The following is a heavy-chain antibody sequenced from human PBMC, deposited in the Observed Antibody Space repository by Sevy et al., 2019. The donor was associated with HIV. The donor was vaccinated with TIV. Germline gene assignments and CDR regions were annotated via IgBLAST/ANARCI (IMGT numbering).Heavy chain of an antibody. CDR1: GFTFSSYW. Sequence: GGSLRLSCAASGFTFSSYWMHWVRQAPGKGLVWVSRINSDGSSTSYADSVKGRFTISRDNAKNTLYLQMNSLRAEDTAVYYCACRAGYSSGWYSDYYMDVWGKGTTVTVSS. J-gene: IGHJ6*03. CDR3: ACRAGYSSGWYSDYYMDV. CDR2: INSDGSST. D-gene: IGHD6-19*01. V-gene: IGHV3-74*01.